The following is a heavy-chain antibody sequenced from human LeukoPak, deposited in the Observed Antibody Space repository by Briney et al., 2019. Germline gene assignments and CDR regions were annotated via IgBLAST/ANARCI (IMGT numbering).Heavy chain of an antibody. V-gene: IGHV3-23*01. J-gene: IGHJ6*02. Sequence: QTGGSLRLSCAASGFTFSSYAMSWVRQAPGKGLEWVSAISGSGGSTYYADSVKGRFTISRDNSKNTLYLQMNSLRAEDTAVYYYAKSKGSSPIYYYYGMDVWGQGTTVTVSS. CDR1: GFTFSSYA. CDR2: ISGSGGST. CDR3: AKSKGSSPIYYYYGMDV. D-gene: IGHD2-2*01.